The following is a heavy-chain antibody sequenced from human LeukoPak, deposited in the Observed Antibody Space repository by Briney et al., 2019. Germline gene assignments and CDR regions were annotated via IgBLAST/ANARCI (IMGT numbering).Heavy chain of an antibody. CDR3: AKDRYDYGDYGALDY. D-gene: IGHD4-17*01. J-gene: IGHJ4*02. Sequence: GGSLRLSCAASGFTFSSYAMSWVRQAPGKGLGWVPPISGSGGSTYYADSVKGRFTISRDNSKNTLYLQMNSLRAEDTAVYYCAKDRYDYGDYGALDYWGQGTLVTVSS. V-gene: IGHV3-23*01. CDR2: ISGSGGST. CDR1: GFTFSSYA.